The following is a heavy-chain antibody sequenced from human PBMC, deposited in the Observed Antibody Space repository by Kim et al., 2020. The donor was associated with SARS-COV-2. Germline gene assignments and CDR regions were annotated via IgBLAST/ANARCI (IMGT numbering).Heavy chain of an antibody. V-gene: IGHV5-10-1*01. CDR2: IRPSDSYT. D-gene: IGHD2-15*01. CDR1: GYSFTSYW. J-gene: IGHJ4*02. Sequence: GESLKISCKGSGYSFTSYWISWVRQMPGKGLEWMGNIRPSDSYTNYSPSFQGHVTISADKSISTAYLQWSSLKASDTAMYYCARGTAVVADSFDYLGQGTLVTVSS. CDR3: ARGTAVVADSFDY.